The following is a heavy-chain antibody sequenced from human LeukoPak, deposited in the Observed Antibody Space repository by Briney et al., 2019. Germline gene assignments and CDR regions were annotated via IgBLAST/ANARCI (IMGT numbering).Heavy chain of an antibody. J-gene: IGHJ4*02. D-gene: IGHD6-19*01. V-gene: IGHV3-30*18. CDR2: ISYDGSNK. Sequence: PGGSLRLSCAASGFTFSNYGMHWVRQAPGKGLEWVAVISYDGSNKYYADSVKGRFTISRDNSKNTLYLQMNSLRAEDTAVYYCAKDHGWYLPAPYWGQGTLVTVSS. CDR1: GFTFSNYG. CDR3: AKDHGWYLPAPY.